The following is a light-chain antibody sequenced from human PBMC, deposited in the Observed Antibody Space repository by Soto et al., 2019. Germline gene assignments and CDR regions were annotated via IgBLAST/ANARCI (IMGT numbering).Light chain of an antibody. V-gene: IGLV2-11*01. CDR2: DVT. CDR1: SSDVGAYNY. Sequence: QSALTQPPSVSGSPGQSVTISCTGTSSDVGAYNYVSWYQQYPGKVPKLMIYDVTKRPSGVPDRFSGSKSGNMASLTISGLQPDDEADYYCCSYGGTYTVFGGGTKLTVL. CDR3: CSYGGTYTV. J-gene: IGLJ3*02.